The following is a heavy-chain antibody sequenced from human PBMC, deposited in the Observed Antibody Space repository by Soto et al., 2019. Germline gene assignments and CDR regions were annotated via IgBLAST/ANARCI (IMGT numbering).Heavy chain of an antibody. J-gene: IGHJ5*02. CDR2: IYYSGST. CDR1: GGSISSYY. V-gene: IGHV4-59*01. D-gene: IGHD2-15*01. Sequence: SETLSLTCTVSGGSISSYYWSWIRQPPGKGLEWIGYIYYSGSTNYNPSLKSRVTISVDTSKNQFSLKLSSVTAADTAVYHCARLYCSGGSCYVDHWFDPWGQGTLVTVSS. CDR3: ARLYCSGGSCYVDHWFDP.